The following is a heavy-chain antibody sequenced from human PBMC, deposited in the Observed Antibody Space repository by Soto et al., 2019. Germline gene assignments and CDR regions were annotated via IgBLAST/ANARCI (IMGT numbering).Heavy chain of an antibody. D-gene: IGHD3-10*01. CDR1: GYTFTGYY. CDR2: INPNSGGT. J-gene: IGHJ6*02. V-gene: IGHV1-2*04. CDR3: ARDYYGSGTPGGMDV. Sequence: ASVKVSCKASGYTFTGYYMHWVRQAPGQGLEWMGWINPNSGGTNYAQKFQGWVTMTRDTSISTAYMELSRLRSDDTAVYYCARDYYGSGTPGGMDVWGQGTTVTVSS.